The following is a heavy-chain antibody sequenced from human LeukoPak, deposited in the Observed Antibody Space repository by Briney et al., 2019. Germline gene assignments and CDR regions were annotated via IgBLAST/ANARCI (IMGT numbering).Heavy chain of an antibody. D-gene: IGHD1-14*01. J-gene: IGHJ3*02. Sequence: ASVNVSCKASGYTFTSYFMHGVRQAPGQGLEWMGGINPAGGSTAYAQKFQGRVTITRDTSTSTIYMELSSLRSEDTAVYYCARFAEDAFDIWGQGTMVPVSS. CDR3: ARFAEDAFDI. CDR1: GYTFTSYF. V-gene: IGHV1-46*01. CDR2: INPAGGST.